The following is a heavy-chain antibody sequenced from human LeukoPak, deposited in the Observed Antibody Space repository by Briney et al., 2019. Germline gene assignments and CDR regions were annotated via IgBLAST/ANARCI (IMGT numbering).Heavy chain of an antibody. V-gene: IGHV1-69-2*01. CDR2: IDPADGDT. CDR3: ARDHEERGPYLDL. Sequence: ASVKVSCKASGYPFSDYYIHWLQQAPGKGLEWMGRIDPADGDTTYAENFQGRVTFTADTSTYTIYMELNSLTLADRAVYFCARDHEERGPYLDLWGQGTQVIVSS. D-gene: IGHD3-10*01. J-gene: IGHJ4*02. CDR1: GYPFSDYY.